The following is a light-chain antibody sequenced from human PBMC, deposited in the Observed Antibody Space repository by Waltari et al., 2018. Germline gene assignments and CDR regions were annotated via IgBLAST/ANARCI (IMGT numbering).Light chain of an antibody. J-gene: IGKJ4*01. Sequence: QLTQSHSSLPPSVGTRVTFPCRASQGISSYLAWYQQKPGKAPKLLIYSASTLQSGVPSRFSGSGSGTDFTLTINSLQPEDFATYYCQQLNSYPLVTFGEGTRVEIK. CDR2: SAS. V-gene: IGKV1-9*01. CDR3: QQLNSYPLVT. CDR1: QGISSY.